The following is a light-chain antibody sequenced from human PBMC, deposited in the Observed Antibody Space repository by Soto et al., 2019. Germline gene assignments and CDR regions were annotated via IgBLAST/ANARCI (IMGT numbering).Light chain of an antibody. V-gene: IGKV3-20*01. CDR1: QSVSSNY. CDR3: QQSASSPFT. J-gene: IGKJ4*01. Sequence: EIVLTQSPGTLSLSPGEGATLSCRASQSVSSNYLAWYQQRPGQAPRLLIYGASSRATGIPDRFSGSGSGTDDTLTISRLEPEDFAVYYCQQSASSPFTFGGGTKVEIK. CDR2: GAS.